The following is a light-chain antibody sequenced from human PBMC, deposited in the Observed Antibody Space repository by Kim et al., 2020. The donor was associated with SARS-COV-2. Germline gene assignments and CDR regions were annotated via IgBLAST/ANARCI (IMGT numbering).Light chain of an antibody. CDR2: AAS. V-gene: IGKV1-27*01. CDR3: QKCDSAPWT. Sequence: ASVGDRVTITCRASQDISNYLAWFQLKPGKAPKLLIYAASALQPGVPSRFSGSGSGTHFTLTVTSLQPEDVATYYCQKCDSAPWTFGQGTKVDIK. CDR1: QDISNY. J-gene: IGKJ1*01.